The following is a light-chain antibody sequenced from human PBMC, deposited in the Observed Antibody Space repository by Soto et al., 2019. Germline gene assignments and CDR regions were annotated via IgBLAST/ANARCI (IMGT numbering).Light chain of an antibody. CDR1: SSDVGAYKY. CDR2: EVS. CDR3: SSYSSSSTLFV. J-gene: IGLJ1*01. V-gene: IGLV2-14*01. Sequence: QSVLTQPASVSGSPGQSITISCTGTSSDVGAYKYVSWYQRHPGKAPKVLIYEVSNRPSGVSNRFSGSKSGNPASLTISGLQAEDEADYFCSSYSSSSTLFVFGTGTKVTVL.